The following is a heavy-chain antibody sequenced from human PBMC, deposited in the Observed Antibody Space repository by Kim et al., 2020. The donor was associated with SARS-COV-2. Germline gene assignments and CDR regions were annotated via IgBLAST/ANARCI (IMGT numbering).Heavy chain of an antibody. V-gene: IGHV3-30*01. CDR3: ARTFSGSYYYGMDV. D-gene: IGHD1-26*01. J-gene: IGHJ6*02. Sequence: AASVKGRFTISRDNSKNTLYLQMNSVRAEDTAVYYCARTFSGSYYYGMDVWGQGTTVTVSS.